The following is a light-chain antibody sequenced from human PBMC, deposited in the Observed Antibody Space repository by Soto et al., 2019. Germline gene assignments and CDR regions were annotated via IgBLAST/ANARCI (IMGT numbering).Light chain of an antibody. CDR3: QQYNNWPRGT. CDR2: GAS. Sequence: EIVTTQSPATLSVSPGERATLSCRASQSVSSNLAWYQQKPGQAPRLLIYGASTRATGIPARFSGSGSGTEFTLTICSLQSEDFAVYYCQQYNNWPRGTFGQGTKVEIK. J-gene: IGKJ1*01. V-gene: IGKV3-15*01. CDR1: QSVSSN.